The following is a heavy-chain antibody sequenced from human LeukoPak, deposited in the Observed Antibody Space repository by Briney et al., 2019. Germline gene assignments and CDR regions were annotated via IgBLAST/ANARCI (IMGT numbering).Heavy chain of an antibody. CDR3: AKGSF. D-gene: IGHD3-10*01. CDR2: ISESGGNT. CDR1: GFTFSTSA. V-gene: IGHV3-23*01. J-gene: IGHJ4*02. Sequence: GGSLRLPCVVSGFTFSTSAMSWVRQAPGKGLEWVSGISESGGNTYYADSVKGRFTSSRDNSKNTLYLQMNNLRAEDTAAYYCAKGSFWGQGTLVTVSS.